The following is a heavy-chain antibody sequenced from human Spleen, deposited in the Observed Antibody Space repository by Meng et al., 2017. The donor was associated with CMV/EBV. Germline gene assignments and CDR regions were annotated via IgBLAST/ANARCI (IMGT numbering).Heavy chain of an antibody. D-gene: IGHD3-3*01. V-gene: IGHV1-18*01. CDR3: ARDRVEVTIFGVVNYYYGMDV. Sequence: ASVKVSCKASGYTFTNYGISWVRQAPGQGLEWMGWISVYNGNTKYAQNFQGRVSMTTDTSTNTVYMGLRSPRADDTAVYYCARDRVEVTIFGVVNYYYGMDVWGQGTTVTVSS. CDR2: ISVYNGNT. J-gene: IGHJ6*02. CDR1: GYTFTNYG.